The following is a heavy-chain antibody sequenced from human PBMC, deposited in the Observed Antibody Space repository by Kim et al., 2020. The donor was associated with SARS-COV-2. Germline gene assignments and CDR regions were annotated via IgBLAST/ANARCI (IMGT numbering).Heavy chain of an antibody. CDR1: GYTFTSYG. V-gene: IGHV1-18*01. D-gene: IGHD3-3*01. CDR3: ARDPLPSRYSDFWSGYYAPFDY. J-gene: IGHJ4*02. Sequence: ASVKVSCKASGYTFTSYGMSWVRQAPGQGLEWMGWISIDNGNTNYAQKFQGRVIMTTDIPTTTAYMELRSLGSDDTAVYYCARDPLPSRYSDFWSGYYAPFDYWGQGSLVTVSS. CDR2: ISIDNGNT.